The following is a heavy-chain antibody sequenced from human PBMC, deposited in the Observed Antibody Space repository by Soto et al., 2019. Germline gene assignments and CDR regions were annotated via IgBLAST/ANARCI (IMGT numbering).Heavy chain of an antibody. CDR3: AKSSWQMIVVAPFDC. J-gene: IGHJ4*02. CDR2: ISGSGGST. V-gene: IGHV3-23*01. Sequence: PGGSLRLSCAASGFTFSSYAMSWVRQAPGKGLEWVSAISGSGGSTYYADSVKGRFTISRDNSKNTLYLQMNSLRAEDTAVYYCAKSSWQMIVVAPFDCWGQGTLVTVSS. CDR1: GFTFSSYA. D-gene: IGHD3-22*01.